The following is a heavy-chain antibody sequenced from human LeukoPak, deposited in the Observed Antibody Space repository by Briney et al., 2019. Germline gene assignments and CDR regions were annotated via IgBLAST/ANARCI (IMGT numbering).Heavy chain of an antibody. CDR2: IYPGDSDT. CDR1: GYSFTSYL. J-gene: IGHJ2*01. Sequence: HGESLKISCKASGYSFTSYLIGCVRQMPGKGLEWMGIIYPGDSDTRYNPSFQGQVTISADRSISTAYLQWSSLKVSDTAMYYCARLPGATVVNVGWDFDLWGRGTLVTVSS. CDR3: ARLPGATVVNVGWDFDL. D-gene: IGHD4-23*01. V-gene: IGHV5-51*01.